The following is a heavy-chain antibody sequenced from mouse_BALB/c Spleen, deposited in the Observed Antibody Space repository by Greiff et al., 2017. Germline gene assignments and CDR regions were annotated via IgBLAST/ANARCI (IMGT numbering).Heavy chain of an antibody. CDR2: INPYNDGT. Sequence: VQLQQSGPELVKPGASVKMSCKASGYTFTSYVMHWVKQKPGQGLEWIGYINPYNDGTKYNEKFKGKATLTSDKSSSTAYMELSSLTSEDSAVYYCAREGITTAYYFDYWGQGTTLTVSS. CDR3: AREGITTAYYFDY. V-gene: IGHV1-14*01. CDR1: GYTFTSYV. J-gene: IGHJ2*01. D-gene: IGHD1-2*01.